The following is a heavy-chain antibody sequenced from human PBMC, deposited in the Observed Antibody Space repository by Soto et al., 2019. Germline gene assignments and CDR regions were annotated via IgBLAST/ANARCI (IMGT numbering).Heavy chain of an antibody. CDR2: ISSSSTYI. CDR1: GFTFSSYS. D-gene: IGHD2-21*02. J-gene: IGHJ4*02. CDR3: ARDSRVEMTSINDY. V-gene: IGHV3-21*01. Sequence: GGSLRLSCAASGFTFSSYSMNWVRQAPGKGLEWVSSISSSSTYINYADSVKGRFTISRDNAKNSLYLQMNSLRAEDTAVYYCARDSRVEMTSINDYWGQGTLVTVSS.